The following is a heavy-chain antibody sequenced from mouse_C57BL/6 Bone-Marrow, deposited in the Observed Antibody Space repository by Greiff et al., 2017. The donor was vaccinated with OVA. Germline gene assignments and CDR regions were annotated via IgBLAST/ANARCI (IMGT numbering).Heavy chain of an antibody. Sequence: EVKLVESGGGLVQPGGSLKLSCAASGFTFSDYYMYWVRQTPEKRLEWVAYISNGGGSIYYPDTVKGRFTISRDNAKNTLYLQMSRLKSEDTAMYYGAREDGGLRRRDAMDYWGQGTSVTVSS. V-gene: IGHV5-12*01. CDR3: AREDGGLRRRDAMDY. J-gene: IGHJ4*01. D-gene: IGHD2-4*01. CDR2: ISNGGGSI. CDR1: GFTFSDYY.